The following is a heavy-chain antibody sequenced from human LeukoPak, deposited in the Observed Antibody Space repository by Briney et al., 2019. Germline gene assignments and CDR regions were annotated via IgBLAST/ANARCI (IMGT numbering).Heavy chain of an antibody. J-gene: IGHJ4*02. CDR3: ARVRDGYNFGFDY. CDR1: GGSISSYY. D-gene: IGHD5-24*01. V-gene: IGHV4-59*01. CDR2: IYYSGST. Sequence: SGTLSLTCTVSGGSISSYYWSWIRQPPGKGLEWIGYIYYSGSTNYNPSLKSRVTISVDTSKNQFSLKLSSVTAANTAVYYCARVRDGYNFGFDYWGQGTLVTVSS.